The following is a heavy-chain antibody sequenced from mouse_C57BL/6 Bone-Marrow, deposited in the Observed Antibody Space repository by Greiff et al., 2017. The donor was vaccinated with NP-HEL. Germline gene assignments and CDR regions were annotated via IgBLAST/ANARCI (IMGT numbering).Heavy chain of an antibody. Sequence: EVQLQQSGPELVKPGASVKISCKASGYTFTDYYMNWVKQSHGKSLEWIGDINPNNGGTSYNQKFQGKATLTVDKSSSTAYMELRSLTSEDSAVYYGARSIYDGYYGKYFDVWGTGTTVTVSS. V-gene: IGHV1-26*01. D-gene: IGHD2-3*01. CDR1: GYTFTDYY. CDR2: INPNNGGT. J-gene: IGHJ1*03. CDR3: ARSIYDGYYGKYFDV.